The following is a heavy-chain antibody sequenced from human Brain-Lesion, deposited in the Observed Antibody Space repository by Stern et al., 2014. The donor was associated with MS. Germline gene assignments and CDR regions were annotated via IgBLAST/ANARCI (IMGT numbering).Heavy chain of an antibody. CDR1: GGSVSSGGYF. Sequence: QLQLQESGPGLVKPLQTLSLTCTVSGGSVSSGGYFWNWIRQHPGKGLEWIGHVYYSGSIAYNPSLKSRVTISVDTSKNQFSLRLRSVTAADTDVYYCARNPALWYFDLWGRGTLAAVSS. J-gene: IGHJ2*01. V-gene: IGHV4-31*03. D-gene: IGHD3-3*02. CDR2: VYYSGSI. CDR3: ARNPALWYFDL.